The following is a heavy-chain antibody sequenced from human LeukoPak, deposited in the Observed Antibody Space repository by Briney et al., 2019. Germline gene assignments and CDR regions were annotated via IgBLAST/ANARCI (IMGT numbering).Heavy chain of an antibody. CDR2: ISYDGSNQ. J-gene: IGHJ4*02. CDR1: GFTFSNYG. CDR3: AKMVRGYSYGEGYFDY. V-gene: IGHV3-30*18. D-gene: IGHD5-18*01. Sequence: PRGSLRLYCAAAGFTFSNYGMHSHRQAPGKGLARVAVISYDGSNQYYAHCVKGRCTITSENCKNSLDLQINRPRAEDTALYYCAKMVRGYSYGEGYFDYWGQGTLVTVSS.